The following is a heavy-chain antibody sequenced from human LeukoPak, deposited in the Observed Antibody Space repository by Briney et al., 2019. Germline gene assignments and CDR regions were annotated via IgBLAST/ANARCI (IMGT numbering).Heavy chain of an antibody. CDR3: AKLAYCSGGSCYGFDY. CDR1: GYTFTSYA. J-gene: IGHJ4*02. CDR2: INTNTGNP. V-gene: IGHV7-4-1*02. D-gene: IGHD2-15*01. Sequence: GASVKVSCKASGYTFTSYAMNWVRQAPGQGLEWMGWINTNTGNPTYAQGFTGRFVFSLDTSVSTAYLQISSLKAEDTAVYYCAKLAYCSGGSCYGFDYWGQGTLVTVSS.